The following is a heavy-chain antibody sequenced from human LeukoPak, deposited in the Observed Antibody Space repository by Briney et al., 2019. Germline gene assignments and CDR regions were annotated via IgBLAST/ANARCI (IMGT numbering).Heavy chain of an antibody. CDR1: GGTFSSYA. J-gene: IGHJ4*02. V-gene: IGHV1-69*13. CDR2: IIPIFGTA. D-gene: IGHD3-16*02. CDR3: ARVMITFGGVIVYSDY. Sequence: ASVKVSCKASGGTFSSYAISWVRQAPGQGLEWMGGIIPIFGTANYAQKFQGRVTITADESTSTAYMELSSLRSEDTAVYYCARVMITFGGVIVYSDYWGQGTLVTVSS.